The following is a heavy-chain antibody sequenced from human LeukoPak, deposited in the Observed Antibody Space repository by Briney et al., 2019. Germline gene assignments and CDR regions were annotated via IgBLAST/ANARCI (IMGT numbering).Heavy chain of an antibody. CDR2: IYYSGST. Sequence: SETLSLTCTVSGGSISSYYWSWIRQPPGKGLEWIGYIYYSGSTYYNPSLKSRVTISVDTSKNQFSLKLSSVTAADTAVYYCARAVLYYDFWSGYWSDAFDIWGQGTMVTVSS. D-gene: IGHD3-3*01. CDR3: ARAVLYYDFWSGYWSDAFDI. CDR1: GGSISSYY. J-gene: IGHJ3*02. V-gene: IGHV4-59*12.